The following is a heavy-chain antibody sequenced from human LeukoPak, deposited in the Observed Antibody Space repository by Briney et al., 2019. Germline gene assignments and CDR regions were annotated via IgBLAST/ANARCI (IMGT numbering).Heavy chain of an antibody. Sequence: SETLSLTCTVSGASTSSHFWSWMRQPPGKGLEWIGNIYIGGTTNYNPSLNSRVTMSLDTSKNQLSLQLTSVTAADTAVYYCARHGTISSESYFDYWGQGALVTVSS. V-gene: IGHV4-59*08. J-gene: IGHJ4*02. CDR3: ARHGTISSESYFDY. D-gene: IGHD1-14*01. CDR2: IYIGGTT. CDR1: GASTSSHF.